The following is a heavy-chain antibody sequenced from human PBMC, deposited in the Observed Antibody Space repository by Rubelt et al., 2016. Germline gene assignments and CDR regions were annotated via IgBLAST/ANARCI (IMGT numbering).Heavy chain of an antibody. J-gene: IGHJ6*02. Sequence: EVQLLESGGGLVQPGGSLRLSCAASGFTFSSYAMSWVRQAPGKGLEWVSAISGSGGSTYYADSVKGRFPISSDSSKNTLYLQMNSLRAEDTAVYYCAKVRTGTTALTYYYYGMDVWGQGTTVTVSS. D-gene: IGHD1-1*01. CDR1: GFTFSSYA. V-gene: IGHV3-23*01. CDR2: ISGSGGST. CDR3: AKVRTGTTALTYYYYGMDV.